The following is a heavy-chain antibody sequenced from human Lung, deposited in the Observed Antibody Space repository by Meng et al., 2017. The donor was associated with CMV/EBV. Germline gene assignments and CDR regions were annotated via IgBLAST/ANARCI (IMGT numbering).Heavy chain of an antibody. D-gene: IGHD3-10*02. CDR3: ARDRYQYYYLHS. J-gene: IGHJ5*01. CDR1: GYTFTSYY. V-gene: IGHV1-46*01. Sequence: SVXVSXXASGYTFTSYYMHWVRQAPGQGLEWMGIINPSGGSTTYAQKFQGRVTMTRDTSTSTVYMELSSLRSEDTAVYYCARDRYQYYYLHSWGQEKVVTGAS. CDR2: INPSGGST.